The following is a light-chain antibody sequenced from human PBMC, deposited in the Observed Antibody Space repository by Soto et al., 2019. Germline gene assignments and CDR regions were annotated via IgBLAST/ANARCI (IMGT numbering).Light chain of an antibody. V-gene: IGKV4-1*01. CDR2: WAS. CDR1: RSVLYKSNNKNH. Sequence: DIVMTKSPDSLAVSLGERATMNCKCSRSVLYKSNNKNHLAWYQQTPGKPPQLXIYWASPRESGVPERFSGSGAGTDCTRTISSLEDEDVEFDGCQQYFDVPFTFGGGTKVDIK. CDR3: QQYFDVPFT. J-gene: IGKJ4*01.